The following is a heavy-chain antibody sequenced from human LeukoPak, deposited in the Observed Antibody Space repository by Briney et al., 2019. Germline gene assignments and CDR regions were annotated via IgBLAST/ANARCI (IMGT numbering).Heavy chain of an antibody. CDR2: IHHSGST. CDR1: GGSFSGSFSDYY. CDR3: ATFRWGVGFEY. D-gene: IGHD3-16*01. V-gene: IGHV4-34*01. J-gene: IGHJ4*02. Sequence: SETLSLTCAVYGGSFSGSFSDYYWTCIRQTPGEGLEWIGEIHHSGSTNYNPSLKSRVTISVDTSKNQFSLKLNSLTAADTAVYYCATFRWGVGFEYWGQGTLATVSS.